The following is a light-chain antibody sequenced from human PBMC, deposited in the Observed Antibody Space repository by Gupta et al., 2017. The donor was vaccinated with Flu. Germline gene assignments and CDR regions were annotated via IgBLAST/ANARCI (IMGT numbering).Light chain of an antibody. CDR3: AAWDDSLNFYV. Sequence: QYVLTQPPSVSEAPRQRVTIPCSGSNSNIGDNAVNWYQQLPGKAPKLLIYSDDMLPSGVSDRFSGSKSGTSASLAISGLQSEDEGDYYCAAWDDSLNFYVFGSGTKVTVL. CDR2: SDD. CDR1: NSNIGDNA. V-gene: IGLV1-36*01. J-gene: IGLJ1*01.